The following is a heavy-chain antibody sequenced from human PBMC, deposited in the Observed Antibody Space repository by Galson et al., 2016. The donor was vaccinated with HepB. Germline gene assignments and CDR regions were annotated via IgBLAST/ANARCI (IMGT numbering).Heavy chain of an antibody. CDR2: IKQDGSET. CDR3: AGNYDTSGYFRPAFDM. J-gene: IGHJ3*02. D-gene: IGHD3-22*01. Sequence: SLRLSCAASGFSFSSYWMSWVRQAPGKGLVWVANIKQDGSETYYVDFVKGRVTISRDNAKRSLFLEMNSVRVEDTVMYYCAGNYDTSGYFRPAFDMGGHGTMVTVSS. CDR1: GFSFSSYW. V-gene: IGHV3-7*01.